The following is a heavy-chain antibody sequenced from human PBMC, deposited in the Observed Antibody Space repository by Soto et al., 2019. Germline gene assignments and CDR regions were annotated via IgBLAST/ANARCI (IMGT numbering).Heavy chain of an antibody. CDR1: GGSISSYY. V-gene: IGHV4-59*01. CDR2: IYYSGST. CDR3: ASRSPSSRWHDPFCFDT. Sequence: SETLSLTCTVSGGSISSYYWSWIRQPPGKGLEWIGYIYYSGSTNYNPSLKSRVTTSVDTSKNQFSLKLSSVTAADTAVYSCASRSPSSRWHDPFCFDTWGQGTLVTVSS. D-gene: IGHD6-19*01. J-gene: IGHJ5*02.